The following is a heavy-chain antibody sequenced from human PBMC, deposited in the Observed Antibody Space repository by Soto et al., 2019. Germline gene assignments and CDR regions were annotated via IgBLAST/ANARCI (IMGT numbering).Heavy chain of an antibody. CDR2: IYYSGST. J-gene: IGHJ4*02. CDR3: ARNLTGSSSWYDY. D-gene: IGHD6-13*01. V-gene: IGHV4-39*01. CDR1: GGSISSSSYY. Sequence: SETLSLTCTVSGGSISSSSYYWGWIRQPPGKGLEWIGSIYYSGSTYYNPSLKSRVTISVDTSKNQFSLKLSSVTAAETAVYYCARNLTGSSSWYDYWGQGNLVTVSS.